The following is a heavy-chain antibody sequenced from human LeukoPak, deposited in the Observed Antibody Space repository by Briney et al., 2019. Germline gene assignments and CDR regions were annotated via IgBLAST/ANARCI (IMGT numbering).Heavy chain of an antibody. D-gene: IGHD3-22*01. CDR1: GGSMTSYY. CDR3: ARGRAYYDSTGYYY. CDR2: IYYSGNT. J-gene: IGHJ4*02. V-gene: IGHV4-59*01. Sequence: SETLSLTCTVSGGSMTSYYWSWIRQPPGKGLEWIVYIYYSGNTNYNPSLKSRVTISVDTSKNQFSLKLSSVTASDTAVYYCARGRAYYDSTGYYYWGQGTLVTVSS.